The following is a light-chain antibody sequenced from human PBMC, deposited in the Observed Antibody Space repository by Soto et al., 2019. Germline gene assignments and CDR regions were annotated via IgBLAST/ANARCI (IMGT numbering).Light chain of an antibody. CDR3: QTWVTGTWV. CDR1: SGHSTYA. J-gene: IGLJ3*02. CDR2: VNSDGSH. Sequence: QLVLTQSPSASASLGASVKLTCILSSGHSTYAIAWHQQQPEKGPRYLMKVNSDGSHSKGDGIPDRFSGSSSGAERYLTISSLQSEDEADYHCQTWVTGTWVFGGGTQLTVL. V-gene: IGLV4-69*02.